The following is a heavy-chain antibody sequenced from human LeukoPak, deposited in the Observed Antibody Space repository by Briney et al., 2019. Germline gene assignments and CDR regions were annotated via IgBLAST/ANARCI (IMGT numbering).Heavy chain of an antibody. CDR1: GYTFTSYG. Sequence: ASVKVSCKASGYTFTSYGISWVRQAPGQGLEWMGWISAYNGNTNYAQKLQGRVTMTTDTPTSTAYMELRSLRSDDTAVYYCARVEQNYDILTGYYRSYYYYMDVWGKGTTVTVSS. V-gene: IGHV1-18*01. CDR3: ARVEQNYDILTGYYRSYYYYMDV. J-gene: IGHJ6*03. D-gene: IGHD3-9*01. CDR2: ISAYNGNT.